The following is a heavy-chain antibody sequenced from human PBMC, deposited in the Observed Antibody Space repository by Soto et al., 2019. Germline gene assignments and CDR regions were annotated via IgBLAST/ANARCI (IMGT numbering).Heavy chain of an antibody. CDR3: ARAGNGDSFDY. Sequence: QLQLQESGPGLVKPSETLSLTCTVSGGSISSSSYYWGWIRQPPGKGLEWIGSIYYSGSTYYNPSLKSRVTISVDTSKNQFSLKLSSVTAADTAVYYCARAGNGDSFDYWGQGTLVTVSS. D-gene: IGHD1-1*01. V-gene: IGHV4-39*01. J-gene: IGHJ4*02. CDR1: GGSISSSSYY. CDR2: IYYSGST.